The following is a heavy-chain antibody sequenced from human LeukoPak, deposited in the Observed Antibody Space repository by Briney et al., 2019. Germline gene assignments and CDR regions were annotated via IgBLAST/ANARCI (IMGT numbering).Heavy chain of an antibody. J-gene: IGHJ4*02. Sequence: GGSLRLSCAASGFTFSSYAMSWVRQAPGKGLEWVSAISGSGGSTYYADSVKGRFTISRDNSKNTLYLQMNSLRAEDTAVYYCAKDSMVRGVIIPIAIDYWGQGTLVTVSS. CDR1: GFTFSSYA. CDR2: ISGSGGST. D-gene: IGHD3-10*01. V-gene: IGHV3-23*01. CDR3: AKDSMVRGVIIPIAIDY.